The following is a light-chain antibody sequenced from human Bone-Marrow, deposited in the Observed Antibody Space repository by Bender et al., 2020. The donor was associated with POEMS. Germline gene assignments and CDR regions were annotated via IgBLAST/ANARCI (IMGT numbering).Light chain of an antibody. CDR2: INN. CDR3: VVWDDSLSGRV. CDR1: SSNIGTNP. J-gene: IGLJ3*02. Sequence: QSVLTQPPSASGTPGQRVTISCSGSSSNIGTNPVNWYQQLPGTAPKLLIYINNQRPSGVPDRFSGSKSGTSASLAISGLRSEDEADYYCVVWDDSLSGRVFGGGTKLTVL. V-gene: IGLV1-44*01.